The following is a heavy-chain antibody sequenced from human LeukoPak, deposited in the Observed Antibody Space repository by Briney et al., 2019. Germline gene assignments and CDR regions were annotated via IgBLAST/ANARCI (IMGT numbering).Heavy chain of an antibody. CDR1: GFTFSHYG. J-gene: IGHJ3*02. Sequence: PGGSLRLSCAAAGFTFSHYGMHWVRQAPGRGLEWVAYIASDGNYKDYADSVKGRFTISRDNSRNTMYLQMDSLRAEDTAVYYCARDPGSFYNVKAFDIRGQGTLVTVSS. CDR2: IASDGNYK. D-gene: IGHD3-10*01. V-gene: IGHV3-30*12. CDR3: ARDPGSFYNVKAFDI.